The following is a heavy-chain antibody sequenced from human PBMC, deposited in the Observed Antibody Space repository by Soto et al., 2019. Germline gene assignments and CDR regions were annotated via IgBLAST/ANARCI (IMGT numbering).Heavy chain of an antibody. CDR2: ISYDGSNK. D-gene: IGHD4-17*01. V-gene: IGHV3-30*18. CDR1: GFTFSSNG. J-gene: IGHJ4*02. CDR3: AKDLYGDVGDY. Sequence: GGSLRLSCAASGFTFSSNGMHWVRQAPGKGLEWVAVISYDGSNKYYADSVKGRFTISRDNSKNTLYLQMNSLRAEDTAVYYCAKDLYGDVGDYWGQGTLVTVSS.